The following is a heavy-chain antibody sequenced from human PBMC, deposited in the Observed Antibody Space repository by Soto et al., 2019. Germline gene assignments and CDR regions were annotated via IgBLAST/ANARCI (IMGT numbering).Heavy chain of an antibody. CDR1: GGSISSGGYY. CDR3: ARADARITMVRGVILGY. V-gene: IGHV4-31*03. Sequence: PSETLSLTCTVSGGSISSGGYYWSWIRQHPGKGLEWIGYIYYSGSTYYNPSLKSRVTISVDTSKNQFSLKLSSVTAADTAVYYCARADARITMVRGVILGYWGQGTRVTVSS. J-gene: IGHJ4*02. D-gene: IGHD3-10*01. CDR2: IYYSGST.